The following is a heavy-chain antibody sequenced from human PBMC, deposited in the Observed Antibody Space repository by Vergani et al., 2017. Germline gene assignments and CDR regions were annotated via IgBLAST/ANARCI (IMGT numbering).Heavy chain of an antibody. CDR2: ISYDRSNT. V-gene: IGHV3-30*03. CDR3: ARDTELRAAAPYDGMDV. J-gene: IGHJ6*02. CDR1: GFTFSSYG. D-gene: IGHD6-13*01. Sequence: QVQLVESGGGVVQPGRSLRLSCAASGFTFSSYGMHWVRQAPGKGLEWVAVISYDRSNTYYADSVKGRFTISRDNSKNTLYLQMNSLRAEDTAVYYCARDTELRAAAPYDGMDVWGQGTTVTVSS.